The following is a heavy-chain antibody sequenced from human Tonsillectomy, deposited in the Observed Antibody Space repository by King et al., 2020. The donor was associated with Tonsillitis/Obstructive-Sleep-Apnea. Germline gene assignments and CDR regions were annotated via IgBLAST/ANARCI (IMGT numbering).Heavy chain of an antibody. Sequence: VQLQESGPGLVKPSETVSLTCTVSGGSISSYYWSWIRQPPGKGLEWIGYIYYSGSTNYNPSLKNRVTISLYTSKNQFSLKLSSVTAADTAVYYCATTPRVGYCSSTSCDPWFDPWGQGSLVTVSS. V-gene: IGHV4-59*01. CDR3: ATTPRVGYCSSTSCDPWFDP. CDR2: IYYSGST. D-gene: IGHD2-2*01. J-gene: IGHJ5*02. CDR1: GGSISSYY.